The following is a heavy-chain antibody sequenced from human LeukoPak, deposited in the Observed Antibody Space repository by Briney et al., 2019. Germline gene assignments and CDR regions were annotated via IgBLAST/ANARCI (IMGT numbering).Heavy chain of an antibody. D-gene: IGHD3-22*01. J-gene: IGHJ5*02. Sequence: GGSLRLSCAASGFTFDDYAMHWVRQAPGKGLEWVSGISWNSGSIGYADSVRGRFTISRDNSKNTLYLQMNSLRAEDTAVYYCARDILPGIVVVITGLLDPWGQGTLVTVSS. V-gene: IGHV3-9*01. CDR2: ISWNSGSI. CDR1: GFTFDDYA. CDR3: ARDILPGIVVVITGLLDP.